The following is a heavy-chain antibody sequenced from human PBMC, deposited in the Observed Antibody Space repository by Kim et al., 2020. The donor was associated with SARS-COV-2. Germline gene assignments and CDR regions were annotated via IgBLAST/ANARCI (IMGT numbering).Heavy chain of an antibody. D-gene: IGHD2-2*01. CDR2: IYYSGST. J-gene: IGHJ4*02. Sequence: SETLSLTCTVSGGSISSSSYYWGWIRQPPGKGLEWIGSIYYSGSTYYNPSLKSRVTISVDTSKNQFSLMLSSVTAADTAVYYCARLSRIVVVSADILSWGQGTLVTVSS. CDR1: GGSISSSSYY. CDR3: ARLSRIVVVSADILS. V-gene: IGHV4-39*01.